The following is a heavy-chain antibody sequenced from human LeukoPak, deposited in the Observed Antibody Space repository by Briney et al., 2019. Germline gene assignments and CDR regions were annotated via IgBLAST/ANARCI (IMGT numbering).Heavy chain of an antibody. CDR2: IGSDGTNK. V-gene: IGHV3-30*02. Sequence: PGGSLRLSCAASGFTFSTYAMHWVRQAPGEGLEWVAFIGSDGTNKHYGDAAKGRFTISRDNSKNALYLQMNSLRPEDTAVYYCAKGLRDGSNKYFDSWGQGTLVTVSS. J-gene: IGHJ4*02. CDR3: AKGLRDGSNKYFDS. D-gene: IGHD5-24*01. CDR1: GFTFSTYA.